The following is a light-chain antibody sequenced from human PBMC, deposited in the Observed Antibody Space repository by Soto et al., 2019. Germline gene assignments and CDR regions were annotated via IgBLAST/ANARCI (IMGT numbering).Light chain of an antibody. CDR3: HQSYTAPQT. CDR1: QRISSY. CDR2: AAA. V-gene: IGKV1-39*01. Sequence: DIQMTQSPSSLSASVGDRVTITCRTSQRISSYLNWYQQKPGEAPKLLMYAAAILPFGVPSRFSGSGSGTDFTLTISSLQPEDFATYYCHQSYTAPQTFGQGTKVEIK. J-gene: IGKJ1*01.